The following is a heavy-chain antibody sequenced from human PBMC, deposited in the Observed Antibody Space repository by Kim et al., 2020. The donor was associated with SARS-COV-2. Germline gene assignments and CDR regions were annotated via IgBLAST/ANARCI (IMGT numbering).Heavy chain of an antibody. D-gene: IGHD1-1*01. CDR2: SGRT. J-gene: IGHJ4*02. V-gene: IGHV4-34*01. CDR3: ARNTTDY. Sequence: SGRTKYNPPLQSRVTISVDTSQNQFSLKLSSVTAADTAVYYCARNTTDYWGQGTLVTVSS.